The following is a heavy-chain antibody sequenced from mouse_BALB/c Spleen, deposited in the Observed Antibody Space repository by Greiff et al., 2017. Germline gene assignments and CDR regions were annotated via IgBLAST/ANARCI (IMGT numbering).Heavy chain of an antibody. D-gene: IGHD1-2*01. CDR1: GYSITSDYA. CDR3: ARRRRSTAHWYFDV. V-gene: IGHV3-2*02. J-gene: IGHJ1*01. Sequence: EVQRVESGPGLVKPSQSLSLTCTVTGYSITSDYAWNWIRQFPGNKLEWMGYISYSGSTSYNPSLKSRISITRDTSKNQFFLQLNSVTTEDTATYYCARRRRSTAHWYFDVWGAGTTVTVSS. CDR2: ISYSGST.